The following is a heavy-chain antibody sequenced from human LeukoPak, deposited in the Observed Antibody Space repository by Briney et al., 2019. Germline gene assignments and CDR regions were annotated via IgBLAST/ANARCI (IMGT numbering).Heavy chain of an antibody. J-gene: IGHJ4*02. CDR1: GGSFSGYY. CDR3: ARHSLVVVNYFDY. D-gene: IGHD3-22*01. Sequence: SETLSLTCAVYGGSFSGYYWSWIRQPPGKGLEWIGEINHSGSTNYNPSLKSRVTISVDTSKNQFSLKLSSVTAADTAVYYCARHSLVVVNYFDYWGQGTLVTVSS. V-gene: IGHV4-34*01. CDR2: INHSGST.